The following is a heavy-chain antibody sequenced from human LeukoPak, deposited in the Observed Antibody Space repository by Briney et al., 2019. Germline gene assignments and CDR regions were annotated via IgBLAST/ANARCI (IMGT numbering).Heavy chain of an antibody. D-gene: IGHD2-15*01. CDR2: IYYSGST. V-gene: IGHV4-59*08. Sequence: SETLSLTCTVSGGSISSYYWSWIRQPPGKGLEWIGYIYYSGSTNYNPSLKSRVTISVDTSKNQFSLKLSSVTAADTAVYYCARQALLQGSATYFDYWGQGTLVTVSS. J-gene: IGHJ4*02. CDR1: GGSISSYY. CDR3: ARQALLQGSATYFDY.